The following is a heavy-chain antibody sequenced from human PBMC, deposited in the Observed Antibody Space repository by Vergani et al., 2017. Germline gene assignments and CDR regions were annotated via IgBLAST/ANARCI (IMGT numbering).Heavy chain of an antibody. CDR3: AREGPPQYSSSGPYYYYYMDV. J-gene: IGHJ6*03. Sequence: QVQLQQWGAGLLKPSETLSLTCAVYGGSFSGYYWSWIRQPPGKGLEWIGEINHSGSTNYNPSLKSRVTISRDTSKNQFSLKLSSVTAADTAVYYCAREGPPQYSSSGPYYYYYMDVWGKGTTVTVSS. D-gene: IGHD6-6*01. CDR1: GGSFSGYY. V-gene: IGHV4-34*01. CDR2: INHSGST.